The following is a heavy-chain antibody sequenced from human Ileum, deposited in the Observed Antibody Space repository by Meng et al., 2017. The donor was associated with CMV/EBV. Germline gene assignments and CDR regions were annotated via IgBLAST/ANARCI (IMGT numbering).Heavy chain of an antibody. Sequence: SVKVSCKASGGTFSSYAISWVRQAPGQGLEWMGGIIPMFNIPNYAQKFQGRVTITADKSTSTAYMELSSLRSEDTAVYYYAKDKGDCGGDCYLDYNWFDPWGQGTLVTVSS. CDR1: GGTFSSYA. D-gene: IGHD2-21*01. J-gene: IGHJ5*02. V-gene: IGHV1-69*10. CDR3: AKDKGDCGGDCYLDYNWFDP. CDR2: IIPMFNIP.